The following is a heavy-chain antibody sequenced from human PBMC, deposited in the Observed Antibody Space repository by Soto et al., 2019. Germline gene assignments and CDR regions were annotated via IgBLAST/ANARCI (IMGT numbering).Heavy chain of an antibody. V-gene: IGHV3-30-3*01. Sequence: QVQLVESGGGVVPPGRSLRLSCAASGFTFSTYSMYWVRQAPGKGLEWVAVISYDGSNKYEADSMKDRFTISRDNSKNTLYLQMNSLRAEDTAVYYRARPYYDFWTGYPGAFFDYWGQGTLVTVSS. CDR3: ARPYYDFWTGYPGAFFDY. D-gene: IGHD3-3*01. CDR2: ISYDGSNK. CDR1: GFTFSTYS. J-gene: IGHJ4*02.